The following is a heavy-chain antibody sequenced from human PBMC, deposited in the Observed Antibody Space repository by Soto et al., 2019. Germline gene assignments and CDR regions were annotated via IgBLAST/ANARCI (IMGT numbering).Heavy chain of an antibody. Sequence: QVQLQESGPGLVKPSETLSLTCTVSGGSISSYYWSWIRQPPGKGLEWIGYIYYSGSTNYNPSLKSRVTISVDTSKNQFSLKLSSVTAADTAVYYCARDPPYYGMDVWGQGTTVTVSS. CDR3: ARDPPYYGMDV. CDR2: IYYSGST. V-gene: IGHV4-59*01. CDR1: GGSISSYY. J-gene: IGHJ6*02.